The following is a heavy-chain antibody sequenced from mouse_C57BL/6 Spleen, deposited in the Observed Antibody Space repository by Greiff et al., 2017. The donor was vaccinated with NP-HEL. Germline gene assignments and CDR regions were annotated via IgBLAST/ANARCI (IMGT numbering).Heavy chain of an antibody. V-gene: IGHV3-6*01. CDR1: GYSITSGYY. Sequence: DVQLQESGPGLVKPSQSLSLPCSVTGYSITSGYYWNWIRQFPGNKLEWMGYISYDGSNNYNPSLKNRISITRDTSKNQFFLKLKSVTTEDTATYYWARGIYDADPGAMDYWGKGTSVTVAS. J-gene: IGHJ4*01. D-gene: IGHD2-3*01. CDR3: ARGIYDADPGAMDY. CDR2: ISYDGSN.